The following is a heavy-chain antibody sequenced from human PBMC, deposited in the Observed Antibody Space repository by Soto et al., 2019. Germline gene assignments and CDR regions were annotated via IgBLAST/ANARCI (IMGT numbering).Heavy chain of an antibody. CDR2: INAGNGNT. CDR1: GYTFTSYA. CDR3: TRSLEKKGPKALNYYYGMDV. Sequence: GASVKVSCKSSGYTFTSYAMHWVRQAPGQRLEWMGWINAGNGNTKYSQKFQGRVTITRDTSASTAYMELSSLRSEDTAVYYCTRSLEKKGPKALNYYYGMDVWGQGTTVTVS. V-gene: IGHV1-3*01. J-gene: IGHJ6*02.